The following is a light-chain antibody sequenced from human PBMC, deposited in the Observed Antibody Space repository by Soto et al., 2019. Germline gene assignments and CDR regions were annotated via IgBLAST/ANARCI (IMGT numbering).Light chain of an antibody. CDR3: QQYGRSPLMYT. V-gene: IGKV3-20*01. Sequence: EVVLTQSPDTLSLSPGERATLSCRASQSVTSNYLAWYQQKPGQAPRLLIYSASSRATGIPDRFSGSGSGTDFTLTISGLEPEDFAVYYCQQYGRSPLMYTFGQGTRLEIK. CDR2: SAS. J-gene: IGKJ5*01. CDR1: QSVTSNY.